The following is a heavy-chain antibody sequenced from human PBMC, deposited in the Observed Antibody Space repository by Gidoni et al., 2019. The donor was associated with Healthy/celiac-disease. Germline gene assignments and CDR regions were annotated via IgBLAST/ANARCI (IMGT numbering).Heavy chain of an antibody. CDR1: GFTFSSYW. Sequence: EVQLVESGGGLVQPGGYLRLSCAASGFTFSSYWMSWVRQAPGKGLEWVANIKQDGSEKYYVDSVKGRFTISRDNAKNSLYLQMNSLRAEDTAVYYCARDLGFSASLGFDYWGQGTLVTVSS. CDR2: IKQDGSEK. J-gene: IGHJ4*02. CDR3: ARDLGFSASLGFDY. D-gene: IGHD3-16*01. V-gene: IGHV3-7*01.